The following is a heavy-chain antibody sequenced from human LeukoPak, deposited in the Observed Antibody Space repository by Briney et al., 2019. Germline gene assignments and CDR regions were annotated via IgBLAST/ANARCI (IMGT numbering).Heavy chain of an antibody. Sequence: PSETLSLTCTVSGGSISSGSYYWSWIRQPAGKGLEWIGRIYTSGSTNYNPSLKSRVTMSVDTSKNQFSLKLSSVTAADTAVYYCAREVTRVRGVFDYWGQGTLVTVSS. CDR3: AREVTRVRGVFDY. CDR2: IYTSGST. CDR1: GGSISSGSYY. V-gene: IGHV4-61*02. J-gene: IGHJ4*02. D-gene: IGHD3-10*01.